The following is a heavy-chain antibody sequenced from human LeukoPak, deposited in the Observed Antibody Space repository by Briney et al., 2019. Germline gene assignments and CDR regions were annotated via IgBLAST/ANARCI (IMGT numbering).Heavy chain of an antibody. D-gene: IGHD3-3*01. J-gene: IGHJ4*02. Sequence: SVKVSCKASGGTFSSYTISWVRQAPGQGLEWMGRIIPILGVANYAQKFQGRVTITADKSTSTAYMELSSLRSEDTAVYYCARDGGSSTIFGVVIPYFDYWGQGTLVTVSS. V-gene: IGHV1-69*04. CDR2: IIPILGVA. CDR3: ARDGGSSTIFGVVIPYFDY. CDR1: GGTFSSYT.